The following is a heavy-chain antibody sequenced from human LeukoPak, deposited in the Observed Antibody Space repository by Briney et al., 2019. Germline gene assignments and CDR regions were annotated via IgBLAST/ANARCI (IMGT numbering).Heavy chain of an antibody. D-gene: IGHD3-10*01. V-gene: IGHV3-74*01. Sequence: PGGSLRLSCAASGFTFSSYWMHWVRQGPGKGLVWVSRINSDGTGTGYADSVKGRFTISRDNAKSTLYLQMNSLTAEDTAVYYCANTMADAFDIWGQGTMVTVSS. CDR2: INSDGTGT. CDR1: GFTFSSYW. CDR3: ANTMADAFDI. J-gene: IGHJ3*02.